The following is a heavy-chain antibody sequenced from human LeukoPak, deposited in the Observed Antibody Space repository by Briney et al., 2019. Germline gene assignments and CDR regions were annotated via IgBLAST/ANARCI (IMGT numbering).Heavy chain of an antibody. D-gene: IGHD3-16*01. Sequence: SETLSLTCTVSGYSISSGYYWGWIRQPPGKGLEWIGSIYHSGSTYYNPSLKSRVTISVDTSKNQFSLKLSSVTAAATAVYYGGDPTGGGREDAFDIWGQGTMVTVSS. CDR3: GDPTGGGREDAFDI. V-gene: IGHV4-38-2*02. CDR1: GYSISSGYY. CDR2: IYHSGST. J-gene: IGHJ3*02.